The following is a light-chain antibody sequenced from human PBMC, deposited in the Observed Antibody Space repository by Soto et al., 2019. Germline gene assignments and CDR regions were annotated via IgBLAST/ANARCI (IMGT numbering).Light chain of an antibody. V-gene: IGKV2-28*01. J-gene: IGKJ2*01. CDR2: LGS. Sequence: DIVMTQSPLSLPVTPGEPASISCRSSQSLLHSNGYNYLDWYLQKPGQSPQLLIYLGSNRDSGVPDRFSGSGSGTDFTLKISRVEAEDVGVYYCIQALQSPPTFGQGTKLEIK. CDR3: IQALQSPPT. CDR1: QSLLHSNGYNY.